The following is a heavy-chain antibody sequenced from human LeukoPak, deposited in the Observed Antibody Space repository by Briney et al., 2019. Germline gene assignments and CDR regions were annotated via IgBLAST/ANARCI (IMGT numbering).Heavy chain of an antibody. D-gene: IGHD3-9*01. V-gene: IGHV3-21*01. CDR1: GFTFSSYS. J-gene: IGHJ4*02. CDR3: AKETYDILTGYCNLDY. Sequence: PGGSLRLSCAASGFTFSSYSMNWVRQAPGKGLGWVSSISSSSSYIYYADSVKGRFTISRDNAKNSLYLQMNSLRAEDTAVYYCAKETYDILTGYCNLDYWGQGTLVTVSS. CDR2: ISSSSSYI.